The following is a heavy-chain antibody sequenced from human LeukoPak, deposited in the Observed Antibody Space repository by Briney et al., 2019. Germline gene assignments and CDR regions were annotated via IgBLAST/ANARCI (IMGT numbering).Heavy chain of an antibody. D-gene: IGHD6-13*01. CDR2: IFWNDDK. CDR1: GFSLSTTDVG. Sequence: SGPTLVNPTQTLTLTCTFSGFSLSTTDVGVGWIRQPPGKALEWLALIFWNDDKRYSPSLKSRLTIPKDTSKNEVVLTLTNMDPGDTATYYCAHKPAAAHRGYNRFDPGGQGTLVTVSS. CDR3: AHKPAAAHRGYNRFDP. J-gene: IGHJ5*02. V-gene: IGHV2-5*01.